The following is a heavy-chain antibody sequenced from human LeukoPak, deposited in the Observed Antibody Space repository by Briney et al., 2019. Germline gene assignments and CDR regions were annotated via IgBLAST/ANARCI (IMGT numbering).Heavy chain of an antibody. D-gene: IGHD3-10*01. J-gene: IGHJ4*02. Sequence: PGGSLRLSCAASGFTFSDYYMSWIRQAPGKGLEWVSYISSSGSTIYYADTVKGRFTIFRDNAKNSLYLQMNSLRAEDTAVYYCARDLAGRQPMVRGVIGYWGQGTLVTVSS. CDR1: GFTFSDYY. CDR3: ARDLAGRQPMVRGVIGY. CDR2: ISSSGSTI. V-gene: IGHV3-11*01.